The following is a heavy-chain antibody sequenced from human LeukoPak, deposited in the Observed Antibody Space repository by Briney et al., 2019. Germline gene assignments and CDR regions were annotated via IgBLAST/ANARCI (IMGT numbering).Heavy chain of an antibody. CDR2: ISAYNGNT. CDR3: AIYCSGGSCYGMDV. J-gene: IGHJ6*02. V-gene: IGHV1-18*01. D-gene: IGHD2-15*01. Sequence: SVTVSFKSSAYTFTIYGISWVRQAPGQGLEWVGWISAYNGNTNYAQKLQGRVTVTTNTSTSTAYVELRSLRSDDTAVYYCAIYCSGGSCYGMDVWGQGTTVTVSS. CDR1: AYTFTIYG.